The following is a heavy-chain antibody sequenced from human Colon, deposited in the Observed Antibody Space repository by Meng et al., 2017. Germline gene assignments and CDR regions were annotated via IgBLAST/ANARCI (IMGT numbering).Heavy chain of an antibody. Sequence: QVQLVQSGAEVTKTGASVTVSCKASGYTLYIHWVRLRPGEGLEWMGRINPRTGDTKSAQSFQGRVTMTRDTSTTTFSMDLRSLTTADSDIYFCARESADGGSFDLWGQGTLVTVSS. D-gene: IGHD2-15*01. J-gene: IGHJ4*02. CDR2: INPRTGDT. CDR1: GYTLY. CDR3: ARESADGGSFDL. V-gene: IGHV1-2*05.